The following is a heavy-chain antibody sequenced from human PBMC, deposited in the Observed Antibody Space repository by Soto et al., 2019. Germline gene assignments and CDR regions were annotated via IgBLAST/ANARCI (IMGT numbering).Heavy chain of an antibody. CDR1: GYTFTGYD. CDR2: MNPNSGNT. V-gene: IGHV1-8*01. J-gene: IGHJ6*02. Sequence: QVQLVQSGAEVKKPGASAKVSCKASGYTFTGYDINWVRQAIGQGLVWMGWMNPNSGNTGYAQKFQGRVTMTRNTSICTAYMELSSLRSEDTAVYYCAREKTSYGMDVWGQGTTVTVSS. CDR3: AREKTSYGMDV.